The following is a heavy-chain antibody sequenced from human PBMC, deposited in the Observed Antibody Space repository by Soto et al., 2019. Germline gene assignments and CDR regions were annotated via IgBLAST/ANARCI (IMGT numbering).Heavy chain of an antibody. CDR1: XXXXXXXX. CDR2: INSDGSST. J-gene: IGHJ6*02. CDR3: ARGRFVMDV. D-gene: IGHD3-16*01. V-gene: IGHV3-74*01. Sequence: GGSLRLSCAXXXXXXXXXXMXXVRKAPGKGLVWVSRINSDGSSTSYADSVKGRFTISRDNAKNTLYLQMNSLRAEDTAVYYCARGRFVMDVWGQGTTVTVSS.